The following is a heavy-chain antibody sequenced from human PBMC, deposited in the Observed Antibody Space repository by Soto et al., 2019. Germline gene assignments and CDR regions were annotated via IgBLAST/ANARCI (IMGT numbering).Heavy chain of an antibody. CDR2: IKSKTDGGTT. D-gene: IGHD6-6*01. CDR3: TTWTLAARPTYFDY. CDR1: GFTFSNAC. Sequence: VGSLRLSCAASGFTFSNACMSWVRLAPGKGLEWVGRIKSKTDGGTTDYAAPVKGRFTISRDDSKNTLYLQMNSLKTEDTAVYYCTTWTLAARPTYFDYWGQGTLVTVSS. V-gene: IGHV3-15*01. J-gene: IGHJ4*02.